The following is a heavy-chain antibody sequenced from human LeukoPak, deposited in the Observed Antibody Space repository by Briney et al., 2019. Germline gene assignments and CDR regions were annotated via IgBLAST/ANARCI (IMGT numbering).Heavy chain of an antibody. J-gene: IGHJ5*02. D-gene: IGHD2-2*01. Sequence: GGSLRLSCAASEFTFSSYGMHWVRQAPGKGLEWVAFIRYDGSNKYYADSVKGRFTISRDNSKNTLYLQMNSLRAEDTAVYYCIPRSGIVVVPAASYNWFDPWGQGTLVTVSS. V-gene: IGHV3-30*02. CDR1: EFTFSSYG. CDR2: IRYDGSNK. CDR3: IPRSGIVVVPAASYNWFDP.